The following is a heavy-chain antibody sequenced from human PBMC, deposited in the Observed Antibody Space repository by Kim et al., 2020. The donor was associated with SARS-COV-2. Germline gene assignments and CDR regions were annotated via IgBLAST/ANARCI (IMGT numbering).Heavy chain of an antibody. CDR2: IKSETDGGTT. Sequence: GGSLRLSCAASGFTFTNAWMSWVRQAPGKGLEWVGRIKSETDGGTTDYAAPVKGRFTSSRDDSKNTLFLQMNSLKTEDTAVYYCTTDESIRAIDYWGQGTLVTVSS. V-gene: IGHV3-15*01. CDR1: GFTFTNAW. J-gene: IGHJ4*02. CDR3: TTDESIRAIDY. D-gene: IGHD5-12*01.